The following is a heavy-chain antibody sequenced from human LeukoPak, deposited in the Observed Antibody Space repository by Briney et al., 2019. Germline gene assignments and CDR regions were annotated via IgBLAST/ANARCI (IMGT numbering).Heavy chain of an antibody. J-gene: IGHJ5*02. CDR1: GGSISSYY. CDR2: IYYSGST. Sequence: SETLSLTCTVSGGSISSYYWSWIRQPPGKGLEWIGYIYYSGSTNYNPSLQSRVTLSVDTSKNQFSLMPSSVTAADTAVYYCARSPPDSSGIGWFDPWGQGTLVTVSS. CDR3: ARSPPDSSGIGWFDP. V-gene: IGHV4-59*01. D-gene: IGHD3-22*01.